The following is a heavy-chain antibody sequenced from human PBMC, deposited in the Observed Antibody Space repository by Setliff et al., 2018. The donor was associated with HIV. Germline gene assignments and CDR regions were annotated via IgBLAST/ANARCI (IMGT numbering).Heavy chain of an antibody. CDR2: ISAYNGNT. Sequence: ASVKVSCKASGYTFTSYGMSWVRQAPGQGLEWMGWISAYNGNTHYAEKFQGRVTMTRDTSISTAYMELSSLRSDDTAVYYCARGTAPRPASVLEFLEWLFPNWFDPWGQGTLVTVSS. V-gene: IGHV1-18*01. CDR3: ARGTAPRPASVLEFLEWLFPNWFDP. J-gene: IGHJ5*02. CDR1: GYTFTSYG. D-gene: IGHD3-3*02.